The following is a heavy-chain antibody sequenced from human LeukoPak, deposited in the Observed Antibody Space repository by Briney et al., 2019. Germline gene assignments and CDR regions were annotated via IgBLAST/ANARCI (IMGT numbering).Heavy chain of an antibody. CDR2: IWYDGNNK. V-gene: IGHV3-33*01. CDR3: ARAFTSTGYYYVEY. CDR1: GFTFSSFG. J-gene: IGHJ4*02. D-gene: IGHD3-22*01. Sequence: GGSLRLSCAASGFTFSSFGMHWVRQAPDKGLEWVAVIWYDGNNKYYADSVKGRFTISRDNSKNTLYLQMNSPRAEDTAVYYCARAFTSTGYYYVEYWGQGTLVTVSS.